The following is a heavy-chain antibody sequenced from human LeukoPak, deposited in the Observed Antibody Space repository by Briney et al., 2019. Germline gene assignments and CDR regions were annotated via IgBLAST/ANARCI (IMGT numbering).Heavy chain of an antibody. V-gene: IGHV5-51*01. CDR2: IYPDDSDT. CDR3: AKSADIARAESFDY. D-gene: IGHD5-18*01. Sequence: GESLKISCEGSGYNFLNFWIGWVRQMPGKGLEFMGVIYPDDSDTRYNPSFEGQVTISVDKSTTTAYLQWNSLKASDTAMYFCAKSADIARAESFDYWGQGTLVTVSS. CDR1: GYNFLNFW. J-gene: IGHJ4*02.